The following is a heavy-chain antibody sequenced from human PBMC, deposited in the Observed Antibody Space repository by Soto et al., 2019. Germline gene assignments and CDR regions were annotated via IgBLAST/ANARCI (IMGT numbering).Heavy chain of an antibody. J-gene: IGHJ4*02. Sequence: QITLKESGPTLEKPTQPLTLTCTFSGFSPSTSGVGVGWILQPPGKALEWLALIYWADDKRYSPSLKSRLTINQDTSKNQVVLTMTNMDPVDTATYYCAHRNLYQQLLLFDYWGQGTLVTVSS. CDR2: IYWADDK. V-gene: IGHV2-5*02. CDR3: AHRNLYQQLLLFDY. D-gene: IGHD6-13*01. CDR1: GFSPSTSGVG.